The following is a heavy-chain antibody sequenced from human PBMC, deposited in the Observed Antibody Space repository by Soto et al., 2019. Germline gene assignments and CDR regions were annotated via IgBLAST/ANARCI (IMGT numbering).Heavy chain of an antibody. CDR1: GGAVGSSSYY. Sequence: SETLSLTCTVSGGAVGSSSYYWGWIRQPPGKGLEWIGSVYYSGSTYDNPSLKGRVTMSVYSSKNQISLKLNSLTAADTAVYSCARQRRCTSTYCLDHDSYLLSWGPGTLVDVST. J-gene: IGHJ4*02. CDR3: ARQRRCTSTYCLDHDSYLLS. CDR2: VYYSGST. V-gene: IGHV4-39*01. D-gene: IGHD2-2*01.